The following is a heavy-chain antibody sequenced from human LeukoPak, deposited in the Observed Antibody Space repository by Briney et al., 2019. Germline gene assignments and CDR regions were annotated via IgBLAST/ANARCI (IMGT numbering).Heavy chain of an antibody. CDR2: ISYDGSNK. CDR1: EFTFSRYS. J-gene: IGHJ4*02. V-gene: IGHV3-30*18. CDR3: AKDLAFRGSYLDY. Sequence: PGGSLRLSCAASEFTFSRYSMNWVRQAPGKGLEWVAVISYDGSNKYYADSVKGRFTISRDNSKNTLYLQMNSLRAEDTAVYYCAKDLAFRGSYLDYWGQGTLVTVSS. D-gene: IGHD1-26*01.